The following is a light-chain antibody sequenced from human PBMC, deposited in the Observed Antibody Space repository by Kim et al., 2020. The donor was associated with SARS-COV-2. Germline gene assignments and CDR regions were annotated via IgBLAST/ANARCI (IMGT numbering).Light chain of an antibody. Sequence: EIVMTQSPATLSVSPGERATLSCRASQSVSSNLAWDQQKPGQAPRLLIYGTSTRATGIPARFSGSGSGTEFTLTISSLQSEDFAFYYCQQYNNWPPLAFGGGTKVDIK. CDR1: QSVSSN. CDR3: QQYNNWPPLA. V-gene: IGKV3-15*01. CDR2: GTS. J-gene: IGKJ4*01.